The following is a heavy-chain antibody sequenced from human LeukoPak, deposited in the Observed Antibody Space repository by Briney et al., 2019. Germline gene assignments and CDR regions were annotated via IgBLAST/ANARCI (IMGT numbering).Heavy chain of an antibody. CDR1: GGTFSSYA. V-gene: IGHV1-69*01. D-gene: IGHD3-10*01. J-gene: IGHJ4*02. Sequence: GASVKVSCKAPGGTFSSYAISWVRQAPGQGLEWMGGIIPIFGTANYAQKFQGRVTITADESTSTAYMELSSLRSEDTAVYYCARGPITMVRGVISHFDYWGQGTLVTVSS. CDR2: IIPIFGTA. CDR3: ARGPITMVRGVISHFDY.